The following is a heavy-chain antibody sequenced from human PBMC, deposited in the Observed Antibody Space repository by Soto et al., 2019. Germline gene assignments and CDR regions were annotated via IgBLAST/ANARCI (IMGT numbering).Heavy chain of an antibody. Sequence: QVQLQESGPGLVKPSETLSLTCTVSGGSVSSGSYYWSWIRQPPGKGLEWIGYIYYSGSTNYNPSLKSRVTISVDTSKNQFSLKLSSVTAADTAVYYCARVGVRYPADYWGQGTLVTVSS. D-gene: IGHD3-9*01. CDR3: ARVGVRYPADY. CDR1: GGSVSSGSYY. J-gene: IGHJ4*02. CDR2: IYYSGST. V-gene: IGHV4-61*01.